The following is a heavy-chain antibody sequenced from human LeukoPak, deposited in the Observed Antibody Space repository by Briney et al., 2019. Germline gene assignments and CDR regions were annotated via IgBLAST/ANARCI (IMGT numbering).Heavy chain of an antibody. CDR2: ISESGGTV. CDR3: ARGRSRDGYAY. Sequence: GGSLRLSCAASGFTFSSYEMNWVGQAPGKGLDWVSYISESGGTVYYADSVKGRFTISRDNAKNSLNLQMDSLRGEDTAVYFCARGRSRDGYAYWGQGTLVTVSS. V-gene: IGHV3-48*03. D-gene: IGHD5-24*01. CDR1: GFTFSSYE. J-gene: IGHJ4*02.